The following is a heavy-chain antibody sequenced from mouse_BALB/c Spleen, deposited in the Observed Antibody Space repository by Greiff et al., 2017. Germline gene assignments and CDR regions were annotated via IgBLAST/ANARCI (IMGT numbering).Heavy chain of an antibody. J-gene: IGHJ3*01. D-gene: IGHD2-1*01. CDR2: ISSGGST. CDR3: ARGGGNYPY. Sequence: EVKVVESGGGLVKPGGSLKLSCAASGFTFSSYAMSWVRQTPEKRLEWVASISSGGSTYYPDSVKGRFTISRDNARNILYLQMSSLRSEDTAMYYCARGGGNYPYWGQGTLVTVSA. V-gene: IGHV5-6-5*01. CDR1: GFTFSSYA.